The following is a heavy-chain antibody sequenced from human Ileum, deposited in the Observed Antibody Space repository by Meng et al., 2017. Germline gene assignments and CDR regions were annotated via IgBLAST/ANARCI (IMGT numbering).Heavy chain of an antibody. CDR2: IEQDGNEK. D-gene: IGHD6-25*01. V-gene: IGHV3-7*01. CDR1: RFSFSIYW. Sequence: GGSLRLSCAASRFSFSIYWMTWVRQAPGKGLEWVATIEQDGNEKYYVDSVKGRFTISRDNPNNSLFLQMNNLRAEDTAVYYCAKIDQRGSKKYYFDYWGQGKLVTVSS. CDR3: AKIDQRGSKKYYFDY. J-gene: IGHJ4*02.